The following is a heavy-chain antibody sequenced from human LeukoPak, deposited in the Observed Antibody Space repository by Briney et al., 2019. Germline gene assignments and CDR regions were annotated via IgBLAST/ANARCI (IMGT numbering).Heavy chain of an antibody. CDR1: GVSFSGYY. D-gene: IGHD3-10*01. V-gene: IGHV4-34*01. CDR3: ARRAKYYYGSGSYRRGDYYYYYYMDV. J-gene: IGHJ6*03. CDR2: INHSGST. Sequence: PSETLSLTCAVYGVSFSGYYWSWIRQPPGKGLEWIGEINHSGSTNYNPSLKSRVTISVDTSKNQFSLKLSSVTAADTAVYYCARRAKYYYGSGSYRRGDYYYYYYMDVWGKGITVTISS.